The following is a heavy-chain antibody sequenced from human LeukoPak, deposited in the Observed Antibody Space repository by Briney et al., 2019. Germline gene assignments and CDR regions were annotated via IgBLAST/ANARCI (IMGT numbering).Heavy chain of an antibody. D-gene: IGHD6-6*01. CDR1: GGSFSGSC. J-gene: IGHJ3*01. Sequence: SETLSLTCAVHGGSFSGSCWSWIRRPPGKGLEYIGEINHGGDTTYNPSLKSRVTVSLDASKSQFSLNMIPVTAADTAMYYCARHEFGSSSAAFDSWGQGTMVIVSS. CDR2: INHGGDT. V-gene: IGHV4-34*01. CDR3: ARHEFGSSSAAFDS.